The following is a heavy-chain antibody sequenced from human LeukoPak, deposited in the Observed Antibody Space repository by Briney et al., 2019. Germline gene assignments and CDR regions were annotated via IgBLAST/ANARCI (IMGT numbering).Heavy chain of an antibody. D-gene: IGHD3-10*01. J-gene: IGHJ4*02. CDR2: IKQDGSEK. CDR1: GFTFSSHW. CDR3: ARGSYYYGSGSYLPVDY. Sequence: GGSLRPPCAASGFTFSSHWMSWVRQAPGKGLEWVANIKQDGSEKYYVDSVKGRFTISRDNAKNSLYLQMNSLRAEDAAVYYCARGSYYYGSGSYLPVDYWGQGTLVTVSS. V-gene: IGHV3-7*01.